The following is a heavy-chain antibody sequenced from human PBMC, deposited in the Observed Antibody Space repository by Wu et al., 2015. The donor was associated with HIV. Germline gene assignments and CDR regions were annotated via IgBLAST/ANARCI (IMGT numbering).Heavy chain of an antibody. CDR3: ARQYDSSGYYLDY. CDR1: GYRFTSYY. D-gene: IGHD3-22*01. J-gene: IGHJ4*02. V-gene: IGHV1-46*01. CDR2: INPSGDIT. Sequence: QVQLVQSGAEVKKPGASVKVSCKASGYRFTSYYIHWVRQAPGQGLEWMGIINPSGDITRYAQKFQGRVTMTRDTSTSTVYMKLSSLRSEDTAVYYCARQYDSSGYYLDYWGQGTLVTVSS.